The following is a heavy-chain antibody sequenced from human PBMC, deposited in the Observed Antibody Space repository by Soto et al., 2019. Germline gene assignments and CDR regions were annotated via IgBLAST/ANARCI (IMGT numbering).Heavy chain of an antibody. CDR1: GFTFSNAW. J-gene: IGHJ4*02. CDR2: IKSKTDGGTT. Sequence: PGGSLRFSCAASGFTFSNAWMSWVRQAPGKGLEWVGRIKSKTDGGTTDYAAPVKGRFTISRDDSKNTLYLQMNSLKTEDTAVYYCTTAYYYDSSGYYHEYWGQGTLVTVSS. CDR3: TTAYYYDSSGYYHEY. D-gene: IGHD3-22*01. V-gene: IGHV3-15*01.